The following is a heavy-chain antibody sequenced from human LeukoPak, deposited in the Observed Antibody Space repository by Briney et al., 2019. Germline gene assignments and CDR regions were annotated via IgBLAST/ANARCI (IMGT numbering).Heavy chain of an antibody. CDR1: GFTFNSYG. D-gene: IGHD6-6*01. V-gene: IGHV3-30-3*01. Sequence: GGSLRLSCVASGFTFNSYGMHWVRQAPGKRLEWVAVISYDGSNKYYADSVKGRFTISRDNSKNTLYLQMNSLRADDTAVYYCAKDLSIAARPEGLFDYWGQGTLVTVSS. J-gene: IGHJ4*02. CDR2: ISYDGSNK. CDR3: AKDLSIAARPEGLFDY.